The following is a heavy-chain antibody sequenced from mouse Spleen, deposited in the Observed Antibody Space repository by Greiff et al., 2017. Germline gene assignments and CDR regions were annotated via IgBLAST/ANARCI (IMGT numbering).Heavy chain of an antibody. V-gene: IGHV5-9-1*01. CDR1: GFTFSSYA. Sequence: EVKVVESGGGLVKPGGSLKLSCAASGFTFSSYAMSWVRQTPEKRLEWVATISSGGSYTYYPDSVKGRFTISRDTAKNTLYLQMGSLRSEDTAMYYCARDSYGISSRYDFDYWGQGTTLTGSS. CDR3: ARDSYGISSRYDFDY. J-gene: IGHJ2*01. D-gene: IGHD1-1*01. CDR2: ISSGGSYT.